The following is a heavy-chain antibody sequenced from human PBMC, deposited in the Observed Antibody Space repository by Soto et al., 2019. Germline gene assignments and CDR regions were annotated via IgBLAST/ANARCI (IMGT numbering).Heavy chain of an antibody. J-gene: IGHJ6*02. V-gene: IGHV4-39*01. CDR2: IYSGST. Sequence: SETLSRTGTVSGGSISSSSYYWCWIRQPPGKGLEWIGSIYSGSTYYNPSLKSRVTISVDTSKNQFSLKLSSVTAADTAVYYCALPGAFYYYYGMDVWGQGTTVTVSS. CDR1: GGSISSSSYY. D-gene: IGHD3-10*01. CDR3: ALPGAFYYYYGMDV.